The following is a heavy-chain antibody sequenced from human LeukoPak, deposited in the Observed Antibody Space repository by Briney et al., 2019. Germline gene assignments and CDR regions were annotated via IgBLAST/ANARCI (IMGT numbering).Heavy chain of an antibody. CDR3: ARFSVGGRYDFDY. CDR2: INPNSGGT. D-gene: IGHD3-9*01. J-gene: IGHJ4*02. Sequence: ASVKVSCKASGYTFSGYYMHWVRQAPGQGLEWMGWINPNSGGTNYQGRVTMTRDTSINTAYMELSRLRSDDTAVYYCARFSVGGRYDFDYWGQGTLVTVSS. V-gene: IGHV1-2*02. CDR1: GYTFSGYY.